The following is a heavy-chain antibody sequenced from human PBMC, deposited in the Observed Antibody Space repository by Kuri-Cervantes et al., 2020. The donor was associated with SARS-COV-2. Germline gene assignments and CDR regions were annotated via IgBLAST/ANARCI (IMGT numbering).Heavy chain of an antibody. D-gene: IGHD3-10*01. Sequence: GGSLRLSCAASGFTFDDYGMSWVRQAPGKGLEWVSGINWNGGSTGYADSVKGRFTISRDNAKNSLYLQMNSLKTEDTAVYYCTTELLWFGESLGFDYWGQRTLVTVSS. CDR1: GFTFDDYG. V-gene: IGHV3-20*04. CDR2: INWNGGST. CDR3: TTELLWFGESLGFDY. J-gene: IGHJ4*02.